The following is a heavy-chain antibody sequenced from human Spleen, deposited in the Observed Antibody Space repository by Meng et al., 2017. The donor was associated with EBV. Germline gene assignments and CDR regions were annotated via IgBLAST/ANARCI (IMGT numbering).Heavy chain of an antibody. J-gene: IGHJ4*02. D-gene: IGHD4-17*01. CDR1: GNTFNNNG. Sequence: QGQLMHSGAEVKKPGASVKVSCKASGNTFNNNGITWVRQAPGQGLEWMGWISGYNGNTHYARSVQGRVTMTTDTSTSTAYMEMRSLRSDDTAVYYCARAHGDYEFDFWGQGTLVTVSS. CDR3: ARAHGDYEFDF. V-gene: IGHV1-18*01. CDR2: ISGYNGNT.